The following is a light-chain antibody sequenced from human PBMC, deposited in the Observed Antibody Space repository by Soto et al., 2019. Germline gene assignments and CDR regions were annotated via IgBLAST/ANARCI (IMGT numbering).Light chain of an antibody. CDR2: EVS. V-gene: IGLV2-14*01. Sequence: LTQPASVSGSPGQSITISCTGTSSDIGYYNYVSWYQQYPGRAPKVMIFEVSHRPSGVSDRFSGSKSGNTASLTISGLQAEDEADYYCSSYTSTGTPYVFGTGTKV. CDR3: SSYTSTGTPYV. J-gene: IGLJ1*01. CDR1: SSDIGYYNY.